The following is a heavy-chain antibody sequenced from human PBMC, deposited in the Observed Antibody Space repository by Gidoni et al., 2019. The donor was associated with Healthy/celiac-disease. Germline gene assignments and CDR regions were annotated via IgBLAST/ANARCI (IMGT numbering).Heavy chain of an antibody. Sequence: QVQLVQSGAEVKKPGASVKVSCKASGYTFTSYYMPWVRQAPGQGLEWMGIINPSGGSTSYAQKFQGRVTMTRDTSTSTVYMELSSLRSEDTAVYYCARDFEVGEPDYGSGSLTLDPWGQGTLVTVSS. J-gene: IGHJ5*02. D-gene: IGHD3-10*01. CDR3: ARDFEVGEPDYGSGSLTLDP. CDR1: GYTFTSYY. V-gene: IGHV1-46*01. CDR2: INPSGGST.